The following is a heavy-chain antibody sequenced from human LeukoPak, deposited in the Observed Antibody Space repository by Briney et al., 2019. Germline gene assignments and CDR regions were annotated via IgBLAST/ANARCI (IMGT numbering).Heavy chain of an antibody. J-gene: IGHJ5*02. CDR3: ARQRSWFDP. CDR2: IYYSGST. V-gene: IGHV4-59*08. Sequence: PSETLSLTCTVSGGSITNYYWSWIRQPPGKGLEWIGFIYYSGSTDYNPSLKSRVTISVDTSKNQFSLKLSSVTAADTAVYYCARQRSWFDPWGQGTLVTVSS. CDR1: GGSITNYY.